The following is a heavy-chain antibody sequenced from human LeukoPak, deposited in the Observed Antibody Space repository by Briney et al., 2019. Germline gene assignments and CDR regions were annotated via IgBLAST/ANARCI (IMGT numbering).Heavy chain of an antibody. CDR2: IKQDGSEK. J-gene: IGHJ4*02. CDR3: VRDGDTSGYTN. V-gene: IGHV3-7*01. Sequence: GGSLRLSCAASGFTFSSYWMHWVRQAPGKGLEWVANIKQDGSEKYYVVSVKGRFTISRDNAKNPLYLQMNSLRAEDTAVYSCVRDGDTSGYTNWGQGTLVTVSS. CDR1: GFTFSSYW. D-gene: IGHD3-22*01.